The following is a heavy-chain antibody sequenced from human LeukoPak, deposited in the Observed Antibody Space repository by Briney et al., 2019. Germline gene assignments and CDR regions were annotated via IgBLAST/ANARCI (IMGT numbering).Heavy chain of an antibody. CDR2: IESKINGGAT. CDR3: IRAFDP. V-gene: IGHV3-15*04. J-gene: IGHJ5*02. CDR1: GFTFSNAW. Sequence: SGGSLRLSCAASGFTFSNAWMSWVRQAPGKGLEWVGRIESKINGGATHYAAPAKGRFTISRDDSENRLYLQMNSLKTEDTAVYYCIRAFDPWGQGTLVTASS.